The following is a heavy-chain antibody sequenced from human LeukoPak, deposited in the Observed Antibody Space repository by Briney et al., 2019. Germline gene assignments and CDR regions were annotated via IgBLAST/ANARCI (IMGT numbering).Heavy chain of an antibody. CDR3: ARGYSSGWYGARNSHEYFQH. V-gene: IGHV4-34*01. CDR2: INHSGST. J-gene: IGHJ1*01. D-gene: IGHD6-19*01. CDR1: GGSFSGYY. Sequence: SETLSLTCAVYGGSFSGYYWSWIRQPPGKGLEWIGEINHSGSTNYNPSLKSRVTISVDTSKNQFSLKLSSVTAADTAVYYCARGYSSGWYGARNSHEYFQHWGQGTLVTVSP.